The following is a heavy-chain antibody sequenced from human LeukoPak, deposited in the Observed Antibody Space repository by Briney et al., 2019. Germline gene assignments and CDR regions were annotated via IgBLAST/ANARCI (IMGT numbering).Heavy chain of an antibody. CDR1: GFTLSRHW. D-gene: IGHD5/OR15-5a*01. CDR3: TREGGSTDAGF. Sequence: GGSLRLSCAASGFTLSRHWMSWVRQAPGKGLEWVANIKEDGSQKYYVDAVKGRFTISRDNAKNSLYLQMNSLRDDDTAVYYCTREGGSTDAGFWGQGTLVTVSS. V-gene: IGHV3-7*01. CDR2: IKEDGSQK. J-gene: IGHJ4*02.